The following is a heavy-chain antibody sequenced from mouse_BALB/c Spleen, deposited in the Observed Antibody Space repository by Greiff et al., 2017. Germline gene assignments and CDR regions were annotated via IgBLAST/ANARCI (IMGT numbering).Heavy chain of an antibody. CDR3: ARDGAYYYAMDY. CDR1: GFTFSSYG. V-gene: IGHV5-6-3*01. Sequence: EVKLVESGGGLVQPGGSLKLSCAASGFTFSSYGMSWVRQTPDKRLELVATINSNGGSTYYPDSVKGRFTISRDNAKNTLYLQMSSLKSEDTAMYYCARDGAYYYAMDYWGQGTSVTVSS. J-gene: IGHJ4*01. CDR2: INSNGGST.